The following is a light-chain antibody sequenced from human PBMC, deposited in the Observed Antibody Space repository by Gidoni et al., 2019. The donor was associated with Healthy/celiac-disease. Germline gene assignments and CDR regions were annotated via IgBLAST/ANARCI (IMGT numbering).Light chain of an antibody. CDR3: QQSYSTPDYT. CDR2: AAS. Sequence: DIQMTQSPSSLSASLGDRVTITFRASQSISSYLNWYQQKPGKAPKLLIYAASSLQSGVPSRFSGSGSGTDFTLTISSLQPEDFATYYCQQSYSTPDYTFGPGTKVDIK. V-gene: IGKV1-39*01. CDR1: QSISSY. J-gene: IGKJ3*01.